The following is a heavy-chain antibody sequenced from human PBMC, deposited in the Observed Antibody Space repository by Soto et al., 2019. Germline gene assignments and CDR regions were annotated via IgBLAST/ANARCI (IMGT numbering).Heavy chain of an antibody. J-gene: IGHJ6*02. CDR3: ARDEVLRYFDRYYVDV. CDR1: GFNFNYYP. V-gene: IGHV3-30-3*01. D-gene: IGHD3-9*01. Sequence: HPGGSLRLSGAASGFNFNYYPIHWVRQAPGKGLEWVALISYDGSHEYYADSVKGRFSLSRENSKNTVYLQMTGLRVDDTAVYYCARDEVLRYFDRYYVDVGGQGTTVTVSS. CDR2: ISYDGSHE.